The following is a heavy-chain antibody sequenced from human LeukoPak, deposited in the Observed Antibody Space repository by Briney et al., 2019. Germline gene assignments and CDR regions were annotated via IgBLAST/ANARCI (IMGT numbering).Heavy chain of an antibody. CDR3: ARAQYYDILTGSYNWFDP. Sequence: SETLSLTCTVSGGSISSGDYYWSWIRQPPGKGLEWIGYIYYSGSTYYNPSLKSRVTISVDTSKNQFSLKLSSVTAADTAVYYCARAQYYDILTGSYNWFDPWGQGTLVTVSS. CDR1: GGSISSGDYY. CDR2: IYYSGST. J-gene: IGHJ5*02. D-gene: IGHD3-9*01. V-gene: IGHV4-30-4*01.